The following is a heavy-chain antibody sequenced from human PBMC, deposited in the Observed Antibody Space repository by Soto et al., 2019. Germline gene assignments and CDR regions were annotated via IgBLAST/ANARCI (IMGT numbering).Heavy chain of an antibody. J-gene: IGHJ6*02. Sequence: ASVKFSCKASGGTFSSYAISWVRQATGQGLEWMGWMNPNSGNTGYAQKFQGRVTMTRNTSISTAYMELSSLRSEDTAVYYCARGQQLWLGYYYYYGMDVWGQGTTVTVSS. CDR3: ARGQQLWLGYYYYYGMDV. CDR1: GGTFSSYA. CDR2: MNPNSGNT. V-gene: IGHV1-8*02. D-gene: IGHD5-18*01.